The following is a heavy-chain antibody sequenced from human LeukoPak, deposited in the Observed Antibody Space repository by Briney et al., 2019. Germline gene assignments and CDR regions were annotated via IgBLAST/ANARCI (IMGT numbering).Heavy chain of an antibody. V-gene: IGHV4-38-2*02. J-gene: IGHJ2*01. Sequence: SETLSLTCAVSGYSISSGYYWGWIRQPPGKGLEWIGSIYHSGSTYYNPSLKSRVTISVDTSKNQFSLKLSSVTAADTAVYYCARDPVAGPRFFDLRGRGTLVTVSS. CDR1: GYSISSGYY. CDR2: IYHSGST. D-gene: IGHD6-19*01. CDR3: ARDPVAGPRFFDL.